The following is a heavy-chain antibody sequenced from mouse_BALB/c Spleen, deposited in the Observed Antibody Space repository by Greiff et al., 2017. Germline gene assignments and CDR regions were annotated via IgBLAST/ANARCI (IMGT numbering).Heavy chain of an antibody. CDR3: ARHGDYDQAGFDY. D-gene: IGHD2-4*01. V-gene: IGHV5-12-2*01. Sequence: EVQVVESGGGLVQPGGSLKLSCAASGFTFSSYTMSWVRQTPEKRLEWVAYISNGGDSTYYPDTVKGRFTISRDNAKNTLYLQMSSLKSEDTAMYYYARHGDYDQAGFDYWGQGTLVTVSA. J-gene: IGHJ3*01. CDR2: ISNGGDST. CDR1: GFTFSSYT.